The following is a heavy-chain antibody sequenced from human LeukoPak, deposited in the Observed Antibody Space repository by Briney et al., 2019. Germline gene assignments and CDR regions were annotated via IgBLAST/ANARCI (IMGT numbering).Heavy chain of an antibody. CDR3: ARERTLTSCYDY. D-gene: IGHD2-15*01. CDR2: INPNSGGT. V-gene: IGHV1-2*02. J-gene: IGHJ4*02. CDR1: GCTFTGYY. Sequence: VASVKVSCKASGCTFTGYYMHWVRPAPGQGLEWMGWINPNSGGTNYAQKFQGRVTMTRDTSISTAYMELSRLRSDDTAVYYCARERTLTSCYDYWGQGTLVTVSS.